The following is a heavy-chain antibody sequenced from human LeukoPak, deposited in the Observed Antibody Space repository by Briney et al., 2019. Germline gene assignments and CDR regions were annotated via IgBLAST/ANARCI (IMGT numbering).Heavy chain of an antibody. CDR1: GFTFSSYS. J-gene: IGHJ4*02. CDR3: ARAPGYSSSWFSG. D-gene: IGHD6-13*01. CDR2: ISSSSSTI. Sequence: TGGSLRLSCAASGFTFSSYSMNWVRQAPGKGLEWVSYISSSSSTIYYADSVKGRFTISRDNAKNSLYLQMNSLRAEDTAVYYCARAPGYSSSWFSGWGQGTLVTVSS. V-gene: IGHV3-48*01.